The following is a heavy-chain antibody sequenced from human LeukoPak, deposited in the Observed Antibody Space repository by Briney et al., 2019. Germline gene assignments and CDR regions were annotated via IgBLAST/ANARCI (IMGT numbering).Heavy chain of an antibody. J-gene: IGHJ4*02. CDR1: GYTFTSYG. D-gene: IGHD3-22*01. V-gene: IGHV1-18*01. Sequence: EASVKVSCKASGYTFTSYGISWVRQAPGHGLEWMGWISAYNGNTNYAQKLQGRVTMTTDTSTSTAYMELRSLRSDDTAVYYCARGMGDYNYYDSSGYLSFDYWGQGTLVTVSS. CDR3: ARGMGDYNYYDSSGYLSFDY. CDR2: ISAYNGNT.